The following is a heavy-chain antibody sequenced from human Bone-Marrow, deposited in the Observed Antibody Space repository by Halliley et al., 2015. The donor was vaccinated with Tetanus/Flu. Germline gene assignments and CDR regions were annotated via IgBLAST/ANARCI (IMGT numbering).Heavy chain of an antibody. CDR3: ARDLVPFRPGGALTGYFDV. Sequence: NPTYGHTRYAQKFQGRVSMTRDTSTSTVTMQLYSLRSEDTAVYYCARDLVPFRPGGALTGYFDVWGQGTLVAVSA. CDR2: NPTYGHT. V-gene: IGHV1-46*01. D-gene: IGHD1-20*01. J-gene: IGHJ4*02.